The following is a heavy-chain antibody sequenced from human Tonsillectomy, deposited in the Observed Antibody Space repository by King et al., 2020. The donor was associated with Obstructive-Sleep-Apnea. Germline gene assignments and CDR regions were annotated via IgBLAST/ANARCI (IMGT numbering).Heavy chain of an antibody. CDR1: GGSISSSSYY. D-gene: IGHD6-13*01. Sequence: QLQESGPGLVKPSETLSLTCTVSGGSISSSSYYWGWIRQPPGKGLEWIGSIYYSGSTYYNPSLKSRVTISVDTSKNQFSLKLSSVTAADTAVYYCARDRGSSWVKDYWGQGTLVTVSS. CDR3: ARDRGSSWVKDY. J-gene: IGHJ4*02. V-gene: IGHV4-39*07. CDR2: IYYSGST.